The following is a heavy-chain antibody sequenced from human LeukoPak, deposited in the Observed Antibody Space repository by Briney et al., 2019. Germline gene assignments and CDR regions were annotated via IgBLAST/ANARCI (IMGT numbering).Heavy chain of an antibody. V-gene: IGHV1-46*01. J-gene: IGHJ5*02. D-gene: IGHD2-2*02. CDR2: INPSGGST. CDR1: GYTFTSYY. Sequence: ASVKVSCKASGYTFTSYYMHWVRQAPGQGLEWMGIINPSGGSTSYAQKFQGRVTMTRDTSISTAYMELSRLRSDDTAVYYCARVGCSSTSCYTARPNWFDPWGQGTLVTVSS. CDR3: ARVGCSSTSCYTARPNWFDP.